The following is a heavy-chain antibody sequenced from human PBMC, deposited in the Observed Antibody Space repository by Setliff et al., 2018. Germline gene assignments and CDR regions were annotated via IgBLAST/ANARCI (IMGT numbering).Heavy chain of an antibody. Sequence: EASVKVSCKASGYTFTGYYMHWVRQAPGQGLEWMGWINPNSGGTNYAQKLQGRVTMTTDTSTSTAYMELRSLRSDDTAVYYCARVLFHCSSTSCYLGAFDIWGQGTMVTVSS. V-gene: IGHV1-2*02. CDR3: ARVLFHCSSTSCYLGAFDI. CDR2: INPNSGGT. CDR1: GYTFTGYY. J-gene: IGHJ3*02. D-gene: IGHD2-2*01.